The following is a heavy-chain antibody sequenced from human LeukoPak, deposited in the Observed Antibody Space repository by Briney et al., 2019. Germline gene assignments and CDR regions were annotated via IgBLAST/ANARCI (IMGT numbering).Heavy chain of an antibody. V-gene: IGHV4-59*08. CDR1: GGSISSYY. D-gene: IGHD2-2*02. J-gene: IGHJ6*02. Sequence: SETLSLTCTVSGGSISSYYWSWIRQPPGKGLEWIGYIYYSGSTNYNPSLKSRVTISVDTSKNQFSLKLSSVTAADTAVYYCARGVGYCSSTSCYTRHALQYYYYYYGMDVWGQGTTVTVSS. CDR3: ARGVGYCSSTSCYTRHALQYYYYYYGMDV. CDR2: IYYSGST.